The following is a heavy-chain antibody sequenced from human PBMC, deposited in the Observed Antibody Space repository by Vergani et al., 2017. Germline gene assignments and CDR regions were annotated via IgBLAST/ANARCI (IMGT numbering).Heavy chain of an antibody. CDR3: ARLSYDTTPYLQGGYDC. Sequence: EFQLLQSGGGVIQPGGPVRLSCAPSGFTFSACPMTWVPQAPGKGLEWFSAFSARYPSTDYADAVKGRFTISRDNSKNMLYLQMNSLGAEDPAVYYCARLSYDTTPYLQGGYDCWGQGTLVSVSS. J-gene: IGHJ4*02. CDR1: GFTFSACP. V-gene: IGHV3-23*01. D-gene: IGHD3-22*01. CDR2: FSARYPST.